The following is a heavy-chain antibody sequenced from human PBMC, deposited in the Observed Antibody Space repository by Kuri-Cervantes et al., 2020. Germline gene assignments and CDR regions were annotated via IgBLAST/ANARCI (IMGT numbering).Heavy chain of an antibody. J-gene: IGHJ5*02. CDR3: ARGTT. CDR2: IYYSGST. CDR1: GGSVSSGSYY. Sequence: GSLRLSCTVSGGSVSSGSYYWSWIQQPPGKGLEWIGYIYYSGSTNYNPSLKSRVTISVDTSKNQFSLKLSSVTAADTAVYYCARGTTWGQGTLVTVSS. V-gene: IGHV4-61*01.